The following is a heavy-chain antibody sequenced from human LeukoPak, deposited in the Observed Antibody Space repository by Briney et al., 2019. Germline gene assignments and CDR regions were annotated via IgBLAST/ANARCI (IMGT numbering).Heavy chain of an antibody. J-gene: IGHJ4*02. V-gene: IGHV2-5*01. CDR1: GFSLSTSGVG. Sequence: SGPTLVNPTQTLTLTCTFSGFSLSTSGVGVGWTRQPPGKALEWLALIYWNDDKRYSPSLKSRLTITKDTSKNQVVLTMTNMDPVDTATYYCARLDYYDSSGYFDYWGQGTLVTVSS. CDR2: IYWNDDK. CDR3: ARLDYYDSSGYFDY. D-gene: IGHD3-22*01.